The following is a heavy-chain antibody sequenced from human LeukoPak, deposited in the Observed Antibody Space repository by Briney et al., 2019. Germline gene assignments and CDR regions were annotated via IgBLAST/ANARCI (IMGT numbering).Heavy chain of an antibody. CDR2: IKQDGSEK. CDR1: GFTFSSYW. V-gene: IGHV3-7*01. CDR3: ARPTVLLWFGESHRYFDY. J-gene: IGHJ4*02. D-gene: IGHD3-10*01. Sequence: GGSLRLSCAASGFTFSSYWMSWVRQAPGKGLEWVANIKQDGSEKYYVDSVKGRFTISRDNAKNSLYLQMNSLRAEDTAVYYCARPTVLLWFGESHRYFDYWGQGTLVTVSS.